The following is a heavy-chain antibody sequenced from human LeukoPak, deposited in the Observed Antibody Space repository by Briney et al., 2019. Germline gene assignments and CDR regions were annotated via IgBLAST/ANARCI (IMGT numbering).Heavy chain of an antibody. J-gene: IGHJ4*02. CDR2: TIPMFGTV. D-gene: IGHD5-24*01. CDR1: GGTFNSYP. CDR3: ARGGGWADGYSPIDF. V-gene: IGHV1-69*06. Sequence: GASVKVSCKASGGTFNSYPITWVRQAPGQGLEWMGGTIPMFGTVKYAQKFQGRITITGDKSTSTVYMELSSLTSDDTALYYCARGGGWADGYSPIDFWGQGTLVTVSS.